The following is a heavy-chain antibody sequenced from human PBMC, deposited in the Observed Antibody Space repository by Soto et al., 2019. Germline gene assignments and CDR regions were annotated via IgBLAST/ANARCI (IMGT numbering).Heavy chain of an antibody. Sequence: QVQLQESGPGLVKPSETLSLTCTVSGGSISSYYWSWIRQPAGKGLEWLGRIYTSGRTNYNPSLKRRVPLSVGTAKNQSVLKLSSVTAADKALYYCARGYYYDSSGYYSDAFDIWGQGTMVTVSS. CDR3: ARGYYYDSSGYYSDAFDI. V-gene: IGHV4-4*07. CDR1: GGSISSYY. J-gene: IGHJ3*02. CDR2: IYTSGRT. D-gene: IGHD3-22*01.